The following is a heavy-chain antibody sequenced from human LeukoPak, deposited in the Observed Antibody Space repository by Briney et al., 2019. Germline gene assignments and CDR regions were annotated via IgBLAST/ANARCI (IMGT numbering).Heavy chain of an antibody. CDR3: ARVMVVRGVIKSYYYMDV. CDR1: GGPFIGYY. Sequence: SETLSLPCVVYGGPFIGYYWSGTRQPPGEGLEGIGEINHSGSTIYNPSLKSRVPLSVHPSKHHISPELKPVTAADTAVYYCARVMVVRGVIKSYYYMDVWGKGTTVTVS. J-gene: IGHJ6*03. CDR2: INHSGST. D-gene: IGHD3-10*01. V-gene: IGHV4-34*01.